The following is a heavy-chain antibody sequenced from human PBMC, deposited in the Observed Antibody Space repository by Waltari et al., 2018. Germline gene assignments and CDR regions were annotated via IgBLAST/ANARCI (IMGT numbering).Heavy chain of an antibody. Sequence: EVQLVESGGGLVQPGGSLRLSCAASGFTFSSYWMSWVRQAPGKGLEWVANIKQDGSEKYYVDSVKCRFTISRDNAKNSLYLQMNSLRAEDTAVYYCARVGYYYGSGSYQTVSNFDYWGQGTLVTVSS. CDR3: ARVGYYYGSGSYQTVSNFDY. D-gene: IGHD3-10*01. CDR1: GFTFSSYW. J-gene: IGHJ4*02. CDR2: IKQDGSEK. V-gene: IGHV3-7*03.